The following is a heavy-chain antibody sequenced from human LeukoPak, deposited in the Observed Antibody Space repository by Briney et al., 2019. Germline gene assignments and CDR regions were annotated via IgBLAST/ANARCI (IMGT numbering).Heavy chain of an antibody. J-gene: IGHJ4*02. D-gene: IGHD5-18*01. Sequence: GGSLRLSCAASGFTFSSYGMHGVRQAPDKGLEGVAVISYDGSNKYYADSVKCRFTISRDNSKSTLYLQMYSLRAEDTAVYYCAKNTHDYWGQGTLVTVSS. V-gene: IGHV3-30*18. CDR1: GFTFSSYG. CDR2: ISYDGSNK. CDR3: AKNTHDY.